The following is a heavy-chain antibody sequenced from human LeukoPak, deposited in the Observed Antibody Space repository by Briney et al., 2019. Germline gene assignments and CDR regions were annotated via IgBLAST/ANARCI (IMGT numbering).Heavy chain of an antibody. D-gene: IGHD1-26*01. CDR3: ARDRGGSYSAIDY. Sequence: GGSLRLASAASGFTFSSYSMNWVRQAAGGGREWVSFISSSSSTIYYADSVKGRFTISRDNAKNSLYLQMNSLRAEDTAVYYCARDRGGSYSAIDYWGQGTLVTVSS. J-gene: IGHJ4*02. CDR2: ISSSSSTI. V-gene: IGHV3-48*04. CDR1: GFTFSSYS.